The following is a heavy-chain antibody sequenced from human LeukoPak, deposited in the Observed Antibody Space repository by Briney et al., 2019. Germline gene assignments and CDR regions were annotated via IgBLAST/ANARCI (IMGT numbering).Heavy chain of an antibody. CDR2: IYYSGTT. J-gene: IGHJ6*03. D-gene: IGHD3-10*01. V-gene: IGHV4-39*01. CDR3: ARQISDYYYYYMDV. CDR1: GGSISSSNYY. Sequence: SETLSLTCTVSGGSISSSNYYWGWIRQPPGKGLEWIGTIYYSGTTYYNPSLDSRVTISEDTSKNQFSLTLRSVTAADTAVYYCARQISDYYYYYMDVWGKGTTVTVSS.